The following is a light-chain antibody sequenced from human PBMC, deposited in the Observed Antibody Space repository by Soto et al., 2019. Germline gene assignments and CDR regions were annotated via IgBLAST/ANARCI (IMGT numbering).Light chain of an antibody. CDR1: QGISIH. J-gene: IGKJ4*01. CDR3: QQLNSNPLT. CDR2: AAS. Sequence: IYISQPSSFLYSTVGDRVTISCRASQGISIHLAWYQQKPGKAPKLLIYAASTLESGAPSRFSGSGSGTEFTLTISSLQPEDFATYYCQQLNSNPLTFGGGTKVDIK. V-gene: IGKV1-9*01.